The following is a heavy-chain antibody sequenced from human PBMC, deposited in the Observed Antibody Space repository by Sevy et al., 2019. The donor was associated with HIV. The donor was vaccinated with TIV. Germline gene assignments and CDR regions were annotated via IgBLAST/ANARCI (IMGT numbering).Heavy chain of an antibody. CDR1: AFTFSSYS. V-gene: IGHV3-21*01. CDR3: ARDGDIVVVTSGYYYGMDV. CDR2: ISSSSSYI. D-gene: IGHD2-15*01. Sequence: GGSLRLSCAASAFTFSSYSMNWVRQAPGKGLEWVSSISSSSSYIYYADSVKGRFTISRDNAKNSLYLQMNSLRAEDTAVYYCARDGDIVVVTSGYYYGMDVWGQGTTVTVSS. J-gene: IGHJ6*02.